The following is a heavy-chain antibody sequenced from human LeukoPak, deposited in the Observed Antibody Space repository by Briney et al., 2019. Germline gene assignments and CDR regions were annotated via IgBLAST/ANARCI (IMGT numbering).Heavy chain of an antibody. V-gene: IGHV3-33*01. CDR3: ARDGDYGDYYFDY. D-gene: IGHD4-17*01. CDR1: GFTXSSYG. CDR2: IWYDGSNK. J-gene: IGHJ4*02. Sequence: LRLXXXXSGFTXSSYGMHLVRQAPGKGLEWVAVIWYDGSNKYYADSVKGRFTISRDNSKNTLYLQMNSLRAEDTAVYYCARDGDYGDYYFDYWGQGTLVTVSS.